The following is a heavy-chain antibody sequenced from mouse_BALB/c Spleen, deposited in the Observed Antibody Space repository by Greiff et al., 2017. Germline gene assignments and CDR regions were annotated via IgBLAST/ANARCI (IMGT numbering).Heavy chain of an antibody. Sequence: EVQVVESGGGLVKPGGSLKLSCAASGFAFSSYDMSWVRQTPEKRLEWVAYISSGGGSTYYPDTVKGRFTISRDNAKNTLYLQMSSLKSEDTAMYYCARRGYYYGSSYDWYFDVWGAGTTVTVSS. CDR3: ARRGYYYGSSYDWYFDV. J-gene: IGHJ1*01. D-gene: IGHD1-1*01. V-gene: IGHV5-12-1*01. CDR2: ISSGGGST. CDR1: GFAFSSYD.